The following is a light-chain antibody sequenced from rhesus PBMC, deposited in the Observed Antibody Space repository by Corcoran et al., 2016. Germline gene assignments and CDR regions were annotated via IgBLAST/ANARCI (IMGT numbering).Light chain of an antibody. J-gene: IGKJ4*01. V-gene: IGKV1-74*01. Sequence: DIQMTQSPSSLSASVGDRVTITCRASENVNDYLNWYQQKPGKAPKLLIYKESTLQSGVPSRFSGSGSWTDYTFTISSLQPEDVATYYCQHCYGTPFTFGGGTKVELK. CDR3: QHCYGTPFT. CDR1: ENVNDY. CDR2: KES.